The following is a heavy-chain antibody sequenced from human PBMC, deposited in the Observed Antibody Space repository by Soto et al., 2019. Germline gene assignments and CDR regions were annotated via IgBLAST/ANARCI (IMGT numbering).Heavy chain of an antibody. J-gene: IGHJ5*02. D-gene: IGHD4-4*01. V-gene: IGHV5-51*01. CDR2: IFPSGSDT. CDR1: GYTFPDYW. CDR3: ARREGDFSKLDH. Sequence: GESLKISCQGSGYTFPDYWIAWVRQMPGKGLEEMGFIFPSGSDTRYSPSFQGQVIISVDTSINTAYLQFTSLKASDSAIYYCARREGDFSKLDHWGHGTLVTVSS.